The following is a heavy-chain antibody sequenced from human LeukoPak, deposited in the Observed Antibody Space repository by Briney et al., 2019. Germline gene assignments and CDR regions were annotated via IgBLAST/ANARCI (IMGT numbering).Heavy chain of an antibody. V-gene: IGHV1-2*02. CDR3: AGAEGFSNKRLDY. Sequence: RASVEVSCKASGYTFTGYYMHWARQAPGQGLEWMGWINPNSGGTNYAQKFQGRATMTRDTSISTAYMELTRLRSDDTAVYYCAGAEGFSNKRLDYWGQGTLVTVSS. D-gene: IGHD6-13*01. CDR1: GYTFTGYY. J-gene: IGHJ4*02. CDR2: INPNSGGT.